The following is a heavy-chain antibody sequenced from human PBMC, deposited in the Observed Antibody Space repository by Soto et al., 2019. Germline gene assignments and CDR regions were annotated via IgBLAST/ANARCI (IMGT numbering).Heavy chain of an antibody. CDR1: GYTFTNND. CDR3: ARGTSPSDY. V-gene: IGHV1-8*01. CDR2: MNPNSGNT. J-gene: IGHJ4*02. Sequence: QVQLVQSGAEVKKPGASVRVSCKASGYTFTNNDISWVRQATGQGLEWMGWMNPNSGNTNYAQKFQGRVTMNRDTSISTAYMELRSLRADDTAVYYCARGTSPSDYWGQGTLVTVSS.